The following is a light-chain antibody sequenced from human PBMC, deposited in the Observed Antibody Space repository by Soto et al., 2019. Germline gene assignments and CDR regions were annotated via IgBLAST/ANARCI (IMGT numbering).Light chain of an antibody. J-gene: IGKJ2*01. Sequence: DIQMTQSPSSLSASVGDRVTITCRALQSISSYLNWYQQKPGKAPKLLIYAASSLKSGVPSRFSGSGSGTDFTLTISRLQPEDFATYYCKQSYSTPQYTFGQGTKLEIK. CDR2: AAS. V-gene: IGKV1-39*01. CDR1: QSISSY. CDR3: KQSYSTPQYT.